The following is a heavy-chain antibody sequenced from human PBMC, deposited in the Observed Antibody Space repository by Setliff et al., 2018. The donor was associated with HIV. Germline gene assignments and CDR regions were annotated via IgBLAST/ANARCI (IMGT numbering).Heavy chain of an antibody. CDR3: ATLPQGYDYFDY. CDR1: GASISNHY. J-gene: IGHJ4*01. CDR2: IYYTGST. D-gene: IGHD3-3*01. V-gene: IGHV4-59*11. Sequence: PSETLSLTCGVSGASISNHYWSWVRQSPGKGLEWIGYIYYTGSTNYNPSLKSRIAILLDTSKNQFSLKLNSVTAADTAVYYCATLPQGYDYFDYWGHGTRVTVSS.